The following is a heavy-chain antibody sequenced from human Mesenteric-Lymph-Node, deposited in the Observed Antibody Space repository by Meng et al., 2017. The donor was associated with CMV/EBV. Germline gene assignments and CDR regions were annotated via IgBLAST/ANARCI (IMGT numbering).Heavy chain of an antibody. J-gene: IGHJ6*02. V-gene: IGHV3-48*04. Sequence: GESLKISCAASGFTFSTYDMSWVRQAPGKGLEWVSYISSSGSTIYYADSVKGRFTISRDNAKNSLYLQMNSLRAEDTAVYYCARDKIAARRGYYYGMDVWGQGTTVTVSS. CDR1: GFTFSTYD. CDR2: ISSSGSTI. D-gene: IGHD6-6*01. CDR3: ARDKIAARRGYYYGMDV.